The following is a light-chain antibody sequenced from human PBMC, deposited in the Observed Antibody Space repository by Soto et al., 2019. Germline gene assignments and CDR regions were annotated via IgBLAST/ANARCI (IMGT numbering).Light chain of an antibody. Sequence: DIQMTQSPSSLSASEGDRVTLTCRASQSISSWLAWYQQKPGKAPKILIYDASSLESGVPSRFSGSGSGTEFTLTISSLQPDDFATYYCQQYNSYWTCGQGTKVNIK. CDR2: DAS. J-gene: IGKJ1*01. CDR1: QSISSW. V-gene: IGKV1-5*01. CDR3: QQYNSYWT.